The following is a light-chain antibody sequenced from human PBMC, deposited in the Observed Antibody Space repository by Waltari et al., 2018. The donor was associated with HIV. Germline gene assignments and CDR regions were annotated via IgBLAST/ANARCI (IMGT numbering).Light chain of an antibody. CDR1: SRHSTYA. Sequence: QVVVTQAPSASASSGATVTLTCSLSSRHSTYAIAWPQHQPGKGPRLLLRLKYDGSLTKGAVIPDRFSGSSSGAERYLTISSIQSEDEADYYCQTWGTAIHVVFGGGTKLTVL. J-gene: IGLJ2*01. CDR3: QTWGTAIHVV. CDR2: LKYDGSL. V-gene: IGLV4-69*01.